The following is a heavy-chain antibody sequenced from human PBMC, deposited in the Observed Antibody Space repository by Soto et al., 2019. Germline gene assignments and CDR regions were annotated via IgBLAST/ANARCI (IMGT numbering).Heavy chain of an antibody. CDR1: GYSFTTYY. CDR2: INPTGGST. CDR3: AAFCSAGGRPPGPWN. D-gene: IGHD2-15*01. J-gene: IGHJ3*01. Sequence: QVVQSGAEVRKPGASVKVSCKASGYSFTTYYIHWFRQAPGQGLEWMAIINPTGGSTNSAQKFQGRVAVTRDMTASTVYMELSSLRSDDTAVYYCAAFCSAGGRPPGPWNGGRGTMVTVSS. V-gene: IGHV1-46*03.